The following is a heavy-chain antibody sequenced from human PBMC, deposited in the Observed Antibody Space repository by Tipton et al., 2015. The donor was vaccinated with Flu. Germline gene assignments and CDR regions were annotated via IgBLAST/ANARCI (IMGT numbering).Heavy chain of an antibody. CDR3: ARGPWIQLGPNWFDP. Sequence: GLVKPSETLSLTCTVSGGSISSYYWSWIRQPAGKGLEWIGRIYTSGSTNYNPSLKSRVTMSVDTSKNQFSLKLSSVAAADTAVYYCARGPWIQLGPNWFDPWGQGTLVTVSS. CDR1: GGSISSYY. D-gene: IGHD5-18*01. V-gene: IGHV4-4*07. CDR2: IYTSGST. J-gene: IGHJ5*02.